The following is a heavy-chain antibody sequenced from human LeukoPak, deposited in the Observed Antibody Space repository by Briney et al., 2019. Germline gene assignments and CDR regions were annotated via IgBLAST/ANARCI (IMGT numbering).Heavy chain of an antibody. Sequence: SVKVSCKASGGTFSSYAISWVRQAPGQGLEWMGRIIPILGIANYAQKFQGRVTMTRDTSTSTLYMGLSSLRSEDTATYFCARGADQEFDFWGQGTLVTVSS. CDR1: GGTFSSYA. CDR2: IIPILGIA. V-gene: IGHV1-69*04. J-gene: IGHJ4*02. CDR3: ARGADQEFDF.